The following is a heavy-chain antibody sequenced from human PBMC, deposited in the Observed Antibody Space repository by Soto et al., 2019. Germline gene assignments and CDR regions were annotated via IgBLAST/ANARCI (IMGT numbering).Heavy chain of an antibody. Sequence: PGGSLRLSCAASGFTFSSYSMNWARQAPGKGLEWVSSISSSSSYIYYADSVKGRFTISRDSAKNSLYLQMNSLRAEDTAVYYCARYYYGSGSYYYYGMDVWGQGTTVTVSS. D-gene: IGHD3-10*01. V-gene: IGHV3-21*01. CDR3: ARYYYGSGSYYYYGMDV. CDR1: GFTFSSYS. J-gene: IGHJ6*02. CDR2: ISSSSSYI.